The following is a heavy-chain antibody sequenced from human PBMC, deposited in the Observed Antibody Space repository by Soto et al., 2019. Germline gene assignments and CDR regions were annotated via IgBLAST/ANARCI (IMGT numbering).Heavy chain of an antibody. D-gene: IGHD6-13*01. Sequence: PSETLSLTXAVYGGSFSGYYWSWIRQPPGKGLEWIGEINHSGSTNYNPSLKSRVTISVDTSKNQFSLKLSSVTAADTAVYYCARDSSSWTYYYYGMDVWGQGTTVTVSS. V-gene: IGHV4-34*01. CDR1: GGSFSGYY. CDR3: ARDSSSWTYYYYGMDV. CDR2: INHSGST. J-gene: IGHJ6*02.